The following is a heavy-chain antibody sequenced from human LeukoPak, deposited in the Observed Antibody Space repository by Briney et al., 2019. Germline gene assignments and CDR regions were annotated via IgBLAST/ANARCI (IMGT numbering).Heavy chain of an antibody. Sequence: GGSLRLSCATSGFTYDGYSMHWVRQAPGKGLEWVSGISWKNDTIGYANSVKGRFTISRDNSKNTLYLQMGSLRAEDMAVYYCARVPGGSASGKYYFDYWGQGTLVTVSS. V-gene: IGHV3-9*03. J-gene: IGHJ4*02. CDR2: ISWKNDTI. CDR3: ARVPGGSASGKYYFDY. CDR1: GFTYDGYS. D-gene: IGHD3-16*01.